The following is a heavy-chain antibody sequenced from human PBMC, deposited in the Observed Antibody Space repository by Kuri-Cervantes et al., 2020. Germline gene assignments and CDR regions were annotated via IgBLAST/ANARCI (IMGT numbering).Heavy chain of an antibody. CDR3: ARGKKAARVVVRYFDPVGYGLDV. CDR2: IIPIFGTA. V-gene: IGHV1-69*13. CDR1: VCTFSRYA. Sequence: SVQVSCQASVCTFSRYAISGVRPAPGQGLEWMGGIIPIFGTANYAQKLQGRVTITADESTSTAYMVLSSMRSEDTAVYYCARGKKAARVVVRYFDPVGYGLDVWGQGTTVTVSS. D-gene: IGHD3-9*01. J-gene: IGHJ6*02.